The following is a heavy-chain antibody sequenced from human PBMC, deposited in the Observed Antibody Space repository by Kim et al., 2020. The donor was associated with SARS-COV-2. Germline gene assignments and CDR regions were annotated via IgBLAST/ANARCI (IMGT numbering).Heavy chain of an antibody. J-gene: IGHJ4*02. D-gene: IGHD1-26*01. V-gene: IGHV3-9*01. Sequence: GTLDYADSVQGRFTVSRDDSKNSRYRQMNSLKIGDTALYYCAASGALGYWGRGTLVTVSS. CDR2: GTL. CDR3: AASGALGY.